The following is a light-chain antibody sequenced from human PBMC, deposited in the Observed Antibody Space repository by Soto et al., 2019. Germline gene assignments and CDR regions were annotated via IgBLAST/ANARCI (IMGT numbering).Light chain of an antibody. J-gene: IGKJ5*01. Sequence: DIQMTQSPSTLSASVGERVTITCRASQSISARLAWYQQKPGKAPKLLIYKASNVESGVPSRFSGSGSGTEFTLTISSLQPYDFATYYCQQYHSYPLTFGQGTRLEIK. CDR1: QSISAR. CDR2: KAS. CDR3: QQYHSYPLT. V-gene: IGKV1-5*03.